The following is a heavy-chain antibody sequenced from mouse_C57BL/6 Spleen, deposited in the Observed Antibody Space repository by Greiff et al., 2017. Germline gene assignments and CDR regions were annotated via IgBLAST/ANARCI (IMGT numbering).Heavy chain of an antibody. CDR1: GFSLTSYG. D-gene: IGHD1-1*01. V-gene: IGHV2-2*01. J-gene: IGHJ3*01. CDR3: ARNYGSSSWFAY. Sequence: QVHVKQSGPGLVQPSQSLSITCTVSGFSLTSYGVHWVRQSPGKGLEWLGVIWSGGSTDYYAAFISRLSISKDNSKSQVFFKMNRLQADDTAIYYCARNYGSSSWFAYWGQGTLVTVSA. CDR2: IWSGGST.